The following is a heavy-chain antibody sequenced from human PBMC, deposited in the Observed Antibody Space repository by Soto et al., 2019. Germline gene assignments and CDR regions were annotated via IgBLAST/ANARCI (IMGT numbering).Heavy chain of an antibody. Sequence: QLQLQESGPGLVKPSETLSPTCTVSGGSISSSSYYWGWIRQPLGKGLEWIGSIYYSGSTYYNPSLKSRVTISVDTSKNQFSLKLSSVTAADTAVYYCARRGYYDSSGYYWGQGTLVTVSS. V-gene: IGHV4-39*01. D-gene: IGHD3-22*01. CDR2: IYYSGST. CDR1: GGSISSSSYY. CDR3: ARRGYYDSSGYY. J-gene: IGHJ4*02.